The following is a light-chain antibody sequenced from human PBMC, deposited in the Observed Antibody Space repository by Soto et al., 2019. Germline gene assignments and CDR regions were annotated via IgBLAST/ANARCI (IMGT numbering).Light chain of an antibody. CDR1: TPNIRNNA. CDR2: YDD. V-gene: IGLV1-36*01. J-gene: IGLJ2*01. Sequence: QLVLTQPPSVSGAPGQTVTISCSGTTPNIRNNAVNWYQQLPGKAPKLLVYYDDLLPSGVSGRFSGDKSGTSASLAISGLQFADEADYYCAAWDDSLSGVVFGGGTKLTVL. CDR3: AAWDDSLSGVV.